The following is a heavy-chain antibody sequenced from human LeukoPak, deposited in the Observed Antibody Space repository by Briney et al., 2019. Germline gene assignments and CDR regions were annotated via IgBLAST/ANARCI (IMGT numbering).Heavy chain of an antibody. V-gene: IGHV1-2*02. CDR2: INPNSGGT. J-gene: IGHJ4*02. CDR1: GYTFTGYY. CDR3: ASYAAAAGRYYFDY. D-gene: IGHD6-13*01. Sequence: ASVKVSCKASGYTFTGYYMHWVRPAPGQGLEWMGWINPNSGGTNYAQKFQGRVTMTRDTSISTAYMELSRLRSDDTAVYYCASYAAAAGRYYFDYWGQGTLVTVSS.